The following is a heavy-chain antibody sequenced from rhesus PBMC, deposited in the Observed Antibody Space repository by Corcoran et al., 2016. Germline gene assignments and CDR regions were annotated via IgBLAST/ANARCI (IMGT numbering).Heavy chain of an antibody. CDR2: INSGGGST. D-gene: IGHD7-45*01. Sequence: EVQLVESGGGLAKPGGSLRLSCAASGFTFSSSCMHLVRPTPGKGLEWISAINSGGGSTYYADSVKGRFTISRDNSKNTLSLQMNSLRAEDTAVYYCANLGIDYYYGLDSWGQGVVVTVSS. CDR3: ANLGIDYYYGLDS. J-gene: IGHJ6*01. V-gene: IGHV3S42*01. CDR1: GFTFSSSC.